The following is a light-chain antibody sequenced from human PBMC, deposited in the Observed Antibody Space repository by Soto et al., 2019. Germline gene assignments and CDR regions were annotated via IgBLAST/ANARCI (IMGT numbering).Light chain of an antibody. CDR1: QTVSSSY. CDR2: GAS. J-gene: IGKJ1*01. Sequence: EIVLTQSPGTLCLSPGERATLSCRASQTVSSSYLAWYQQKPGQAPRLLIYGASSRATGIPDRFSGSGSGTDFTLTIRRLEPEDFAVYYCQQYGNSPWTFGQGTKVDIK. CDR3: QQYGNSPWT. V-gene: IGKV3-20*01.